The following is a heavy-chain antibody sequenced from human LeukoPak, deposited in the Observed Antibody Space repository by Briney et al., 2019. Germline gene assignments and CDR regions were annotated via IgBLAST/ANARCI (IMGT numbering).Heavy chain of an antibody. CDR1: GVSISSYY. CDR2: IYYSGST. D-gene: IGHD3-10*01. J-gene: IGHJ4*02. V-gene: IGHV4-59*01. CDR3: ARGYYGSLNDY. Sequence: SETLSLTCTVSGVSISSYYWSWIRQPPGKGLEWIGYIYYSGSTNYNPSLKSRVTISVDTSKNQFSLKLSSVTAADTAVCYCARGYYGSLNDYWGQGTLVTVSS.